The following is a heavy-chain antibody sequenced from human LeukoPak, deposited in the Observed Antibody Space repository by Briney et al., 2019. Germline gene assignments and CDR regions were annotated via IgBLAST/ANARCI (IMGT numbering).Heavy chain of an antibody. J-gene: IGHJ6*03. CDR2: ISSRGDII. CDR3: ARGDASGTYHMVV. CDR1: GFSFSGSY. V-gene: IGHV3-11*04. D-gene: IGHD3-10*01. Sequence: PGGSLRLSCAASGFSFSGSYMNWIRQSPGKELEWIAYISSRGDIIKYADSVKGRFTISRDNAKNSLYLKMNSLRVDDTAMYYCARGDASGTYHMVVWRKGTSVTVSS.